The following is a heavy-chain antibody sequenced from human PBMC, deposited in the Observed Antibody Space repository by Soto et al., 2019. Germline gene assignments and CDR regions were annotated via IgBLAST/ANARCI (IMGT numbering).Heavy chain of an antibody. J-gene: IGHJ3*02. D-gene: IGHD6-19*01. CDR1: GYTLTELP. CDR2: FDPEDGET. Sequence: ASVKVTCKVSGYTLTELPMHWVRQAPGKGLEWMGGFDPEDGETIYAQKFQGRVTMTEDTSTDTAYMELSSLGSEDTAVYYCATKSIAVAGTQGDAFDIWGQGTMVTVSS. CDR3: ATKSIAVAGTQGDAFDI. V-gene: IGHV1-24*01.